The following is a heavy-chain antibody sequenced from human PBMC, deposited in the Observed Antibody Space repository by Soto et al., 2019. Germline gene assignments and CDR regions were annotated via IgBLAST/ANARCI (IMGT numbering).Heavy chain of an antibody. J-gene: IGHJ4*02. CDR2: ISHDGSNT. CDR1: GFTFRTYA. CDR3: AKDAVSTEYFFAS. Sequence: QVQVVESGGGVVQPGRSLRLSCAASGFTFRTYAMHWVRQAPGKGLEWVAVISHDGSNTDYGDSVKGRFTISRVNSKSTLSLQMNSLRPEDTGVYDCAKDAVSTEYFFASWGKGTRVSVSS. V-gene: IGHV3-30*18.